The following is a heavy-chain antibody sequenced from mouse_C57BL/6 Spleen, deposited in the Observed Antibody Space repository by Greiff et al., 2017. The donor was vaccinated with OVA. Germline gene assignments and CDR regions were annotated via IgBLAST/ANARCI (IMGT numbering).Heavy chain of an antibody. D-gene: IGHD1-1*01. J-gene: IGHJ3*01. V-gene: IGHV1-80*01. CDR2: IYPGDGDT. Sequence: VKLQESGAELVKPGASVKISCKASGYAFSSYWMNWVKQRPGKGLEWIGQIYPGDGDTNYNGKFKGKATLTADKSSSTAYMQLSSLTSEDSAVYFCARGGDYGSSHLPYWGQGTLVTVSA. CDR1: GYAFSSYW. CDR3: ARGGDYGSSHLPY.